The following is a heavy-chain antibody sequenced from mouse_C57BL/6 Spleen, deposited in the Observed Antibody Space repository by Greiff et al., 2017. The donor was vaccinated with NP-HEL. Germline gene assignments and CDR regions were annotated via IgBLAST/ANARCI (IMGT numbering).Heavy chain of an antibody. V-gene: IGHV1-72*01. D-gene: IGHD1-1*01. J-gene: IGHJ1*03. CDR1: GYTFTSYW. CDR2: IDPNSGGT. Sequence: QVQLKQPGAELVKPGASVKLSCKASGYTFTSYWMHWVKQRPGRGLEWIGRIDPNSGGTKYNEKFKSKATLTVDKPSSTAYMQLSSLTSEDSAVYYCAREYGSPYWYFDVWGTGTTVTVSS. CDR3: AREYGSPYWYFDV.